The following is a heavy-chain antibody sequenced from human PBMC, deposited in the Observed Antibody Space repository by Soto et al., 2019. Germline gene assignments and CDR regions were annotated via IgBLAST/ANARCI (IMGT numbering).Heavy chain of an antibody. J-gene: IGHJ5*02. D-gene: IGHD1-7*01. V-gene: IGHV3-23*01. CDR2: ISGSGGST. Sequence: HPGGSLRLSCAASGFTFSSYAMSWVRQAPGKGLEWVSAISGSGGSTYYADSVKGRFPISRDNSKNTLYLQMNSLRAEDTAVYYCAKAITGTSWFDPWGQGTLVTVSS. CDR1: GFTFSSYA. CDR3: AKAITGTSWFDP.